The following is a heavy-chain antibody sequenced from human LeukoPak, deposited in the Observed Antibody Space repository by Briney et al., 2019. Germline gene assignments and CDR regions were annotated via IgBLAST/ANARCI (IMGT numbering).Heavy chain of an antibody. CDR1: GGSISSGGYS. CDR3: ARGNTVVTPGAFDI. Sequence: SQTLSLTCAVSGGSISSGGYSWSWIRQPPGKGLEWIGYIYHSGSTYYNPSLKSRVTISVDRSKNQFSLKLSSVTAADTAVYYCARGNTVVTPGAFDIWGQGTMVTVSS. CDR2: IYHSGST. J-gene: IGHJ3*02. D-gene: IGHD4-23*01. V-gene: IGHV4-30-2*01.